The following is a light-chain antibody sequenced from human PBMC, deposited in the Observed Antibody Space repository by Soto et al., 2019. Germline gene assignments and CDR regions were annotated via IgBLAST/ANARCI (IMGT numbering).Light chain of an antibody. J-gene: IGLJ2*01. CDR1: SSDVGGYNY. V-gene: IGLV2-14*01. CDR2: DVS. CDR3: SSYTSSSTLVV. Sequence: QSVLTQPASVSGSPGQSITISCTGTSSDVGGYNYVSWYQQHPGKAPKLMIYDVSNRPSGVSNRFSGSKSGNTASLTISGLQPEDEADYYCSSYTSSSTLVVFGGGTQLTVL.